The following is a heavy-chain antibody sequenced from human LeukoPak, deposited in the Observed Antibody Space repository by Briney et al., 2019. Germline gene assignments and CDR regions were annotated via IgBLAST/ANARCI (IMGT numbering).Heavy chain of an antibody. D-gene: IGHD6-13*01. CDR3: ARVYYSNSYDYWYFDL. V-gene: IGHV4-59*01. Sequence: PSETLSLTCTVSGGSIRSYYWSWIRQPLSKGLEWIAYIYYSGSTNYNPSLKSRVTISVDTSKNQFSLKLSSVTAADTAVYYCARVYYSNSYDYWYFDLWGRGTLVTVSS. J-gene: IGHJ2*01. CDR2: IYYSGST. CDR1: GGSIRSYY.